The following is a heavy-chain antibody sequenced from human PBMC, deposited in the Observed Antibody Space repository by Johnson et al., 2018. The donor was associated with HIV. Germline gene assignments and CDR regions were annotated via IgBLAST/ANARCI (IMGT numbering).Heavy chain of an antibody. V-gene: IGHV3-53*01. D-gene: IGHD5-12*01. CDR1: GFTVSSNY. J-gene: IGHJ3*01. CDR2: IYSGGNT. Sequence: VQLVESGGVLIQPGGSLRLSCAASGFTVSSNYMSWVRQAPGKGLEWVSVIYSGGNTYYADSVKGRFTISRDNSKNTLYLQMNSLRAEDTAVYYCAKAPPLSTYDYDAFDVWGQGTMVTVSS. CDR3: AKAPPLSTYDYDAFDV.